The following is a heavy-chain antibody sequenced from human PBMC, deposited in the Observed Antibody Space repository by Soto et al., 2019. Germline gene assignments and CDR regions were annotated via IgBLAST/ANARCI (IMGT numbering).Heavy chain of an antibody. CDR1: GFTFSSYG. J-gene: IGHJ6*02. CDR2: ISYDGSNK. D-gene: IGHD6-13*01. CDR3: AKEGVAAAGTYYYYGMDV. Sequence: QVQLVESGGGVVQPGRSLRLSCAASGFTFSSYGMHWVRQAPGKGLEWVAVISYDGSNKYYADSVKGRFTISRDNSKNTLYLQMNSLGAEDTAVYYCAKEGVAAAGTYYYYGMDVWGQGTTVTVSS. V-gene: IGHV3-30*18.